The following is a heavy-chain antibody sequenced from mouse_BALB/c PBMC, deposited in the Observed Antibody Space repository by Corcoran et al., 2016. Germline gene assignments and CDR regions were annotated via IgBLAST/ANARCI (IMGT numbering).Heavy chain of an antibody. V-gene: IGHV9-4*02. CDR3: ARSDGYYYFDY. D-gene: IGHD2-3*01. CDR1: GYTFTTAG. Sequence: QIQLVQSGPELKKPGETVRISCKASGYTFTTAGMQWVQKMPGKGLKWIGWINTHSGAPKYAEDFKGRFAFSLETSASTAYLQISNLKNEDTATYFCARSDGYYYFDYWGQGTTLTVSS. J-gene: IGHJ2*01. CDR2: INTHSGAP.